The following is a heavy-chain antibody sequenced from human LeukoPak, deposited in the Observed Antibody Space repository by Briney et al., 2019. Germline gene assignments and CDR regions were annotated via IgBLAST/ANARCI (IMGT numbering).Heavy chain of an antibody. Sequence: PSETLSLTCTVSGGSISSSSYYWGWIRQPPGKGLEWIGSIYYSGSTYYNPSLKSRVTISVDTSKDQFSLKLSSVTAADTAVYYCARSVIAAAGIYWFDPWGQGTLVTVSS. J-gene: IGHJ5*02. CDR3: ARSVIAAAGIYWFDP. CDR2: IYYSGST. D-gene: IGHD6-13*01. V-gene: IGHV4-39*01. CDR1: GGSISSSSYY.